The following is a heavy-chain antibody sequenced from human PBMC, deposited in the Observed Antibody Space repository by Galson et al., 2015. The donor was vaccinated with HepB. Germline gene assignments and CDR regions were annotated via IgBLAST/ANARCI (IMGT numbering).Heavy chain of an antibody. J-gene: IGHJ4*02. V-gene: IGHV3-21*01. CDR3: ARAEGSSPTGGY. CDR2: ISSSSSYI. D-gene: IGHD6-13*01. Sequence: SLRLSCAVSGFTFSSYSMNWVRQAPGKGLEWVSSISSSSSYIYYADSVKGRFTISRDNAKNSLYLQMNSLRAEDTAVYYCARAEGSSPTGGYWGQGTLVTVSS. CDR1: GFTFSSYS.